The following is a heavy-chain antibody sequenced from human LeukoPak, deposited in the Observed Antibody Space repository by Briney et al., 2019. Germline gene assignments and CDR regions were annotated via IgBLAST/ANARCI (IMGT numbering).Heavy chain of an antibody. J-gene: IGHJ3*02. CDR1: GGSFNNYY. CDR3: ARANYYDSSGYSRGAFDI. CDR2: INHSGST. Sequence: SETLSLTCTVYGGSFNNYYWSWIRQPPGKGLEWIGEINHSGSTNDNPSLKSRVTISVDTSKNQFSLKPSSVTAADTAVYYCARANYYDSSGYSRGAFDIWGQGTMVTVSS. D-gene: IGHD3-22*01. V-gene: IGHV4-34*01.